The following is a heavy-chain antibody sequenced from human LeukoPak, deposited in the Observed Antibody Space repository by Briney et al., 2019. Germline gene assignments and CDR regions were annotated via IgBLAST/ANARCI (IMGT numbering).Heavy chain of an antibody. V-gene: IGHV1-2*02. D-gene: IGHD5-24*01. CDR1: GYIFTGYY. CDR3: AGDGYNSRRFFDY. CDR2: INPHSGGT. J-gene: IGHJ4*02. Sequence: ASVKVSCKASGYIFTGYYLHWVRQAPGQGLEWMGWINPHSGGTNYAQKFQGRVTMTSDTSINTAYMELSRLISDDTAVYYCAGDGYNSRRFFDYWGQGTLVTVSS.